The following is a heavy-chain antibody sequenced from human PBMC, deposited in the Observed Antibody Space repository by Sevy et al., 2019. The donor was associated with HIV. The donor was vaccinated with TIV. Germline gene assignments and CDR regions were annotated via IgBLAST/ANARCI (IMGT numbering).Heavy chain of an antibody. CDR2: ISAYNGNT. CDR1: GYTFTSYG. J-gene: IGHJ6*02. D-gene: IGHD6-13*01. CDR3: ARGRKKAAAGPAPPLTYYYYGMDV. V-gene: IGHV1-18*01. Sequence: ASVKVSCKASGYTFTSYGISWVRQAPGQGLEWMGWISAYNGNTNYAQMLQVRVTMTTDTSTSTAYMELRSLRSDDTAVYYCARGRKKAAAGPAPPLTYYYYGMDVWGQGTTVTVSS.